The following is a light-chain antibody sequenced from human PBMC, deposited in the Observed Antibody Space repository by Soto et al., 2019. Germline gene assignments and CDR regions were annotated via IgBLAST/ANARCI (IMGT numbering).Light chain of an antibody. Sequence: CRANQTITSNLAWYQQKPGQAPRLLIYGASTRATGIPVRFSGSGSGTEFTLTISSLQSEDFAVYYCQHYNNWIASFGGGTKVDIK. CDR2: GAS. J-gene: IGKJ4*01. CDR1: QTITSN. CDR3: QHYNNWIAS. V-gene: IGKV3-15*01.